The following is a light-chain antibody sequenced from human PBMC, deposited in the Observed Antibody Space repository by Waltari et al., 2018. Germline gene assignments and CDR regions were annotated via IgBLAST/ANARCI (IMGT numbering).Light chain of an antibody. CDR3: QQYYSTPQT. CDR2: WAS. Sequence: DIVMTQSPDSLAVSLGERATINCKSSQSFLDSSNNKNYLTWYQQKPGQPPKLLIYWASTRESGVPDRFSGSGSGTDFTLTISSLQAEDVAVYYCQQYYSTPQTFGQGTKVEIK. J-gene: IGKJ1*01. V-gene: IGKV4-1*01. CDR1: QSFLDSSNNKNY.